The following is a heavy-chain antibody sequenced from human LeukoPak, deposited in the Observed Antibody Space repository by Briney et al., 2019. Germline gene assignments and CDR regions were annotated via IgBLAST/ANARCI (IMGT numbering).Heavy chain of an antibody. CDR3: ARGGDSSSWFTSPDY. CDR1: GYTFTSYG. Sequence: ASVKVSCKASGYTFTSYGISWVRQAPGQGLEWMGWINPNSGGTNYAQKFQGRVTMTRDTSISTPYMELSRLRSDDTAVYYCARGGDSSSWFTSPDYWGQGTLVTVSS. V-gene: IGHV1-2*02. D-gene: IGHD6-13*01. CDR2: INPNSGGT. J-gene: IGHJ4*02.